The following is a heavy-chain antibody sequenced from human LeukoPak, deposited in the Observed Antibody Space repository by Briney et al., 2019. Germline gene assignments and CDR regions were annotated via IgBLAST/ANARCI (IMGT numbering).Heavy chain of an antibody. CDR2: ISYNGRRT. CDR3: SRDRIGKYSIDY. J-gene: IGHJ4*02. Sequence: GGSLRLSCAASGFTFSNFGLNWVRQAPGKGLEWVAVISYNGRRTYYLESVEGLFTISRDDSKNTLYLQMNSLRVQDTAVYYCSRDRIGKYSIDYWGQGTLVTVSS. D-gene: IGHD2-15*01. CDR1: GFTFSNFG. V-gene: IGHV3-33*08.